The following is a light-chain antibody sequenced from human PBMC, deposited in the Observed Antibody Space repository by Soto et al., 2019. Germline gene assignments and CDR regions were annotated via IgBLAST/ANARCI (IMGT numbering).Light chain of an antibody. Sequence: VLTQSPRTLSLSPGERATLSCRASQNVNNNFVAWYQQKPGQAPSLLIYGVSDRATGVPDRFSGSGSGTYFTLTISRREPEDFAVYYCQQHGASITFGGGTRVENK. CDR3: QQHGASIT. J-gene: IGKJ4*01. V-gene: IGKV3-20*01. CDR2: GVS. CDR1: QNVNNNF.